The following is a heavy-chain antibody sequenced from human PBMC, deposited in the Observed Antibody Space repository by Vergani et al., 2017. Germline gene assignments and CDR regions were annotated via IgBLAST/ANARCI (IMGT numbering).Heavy chain of an antibody. CDR2: IHTGGST. D-gene: IGHD2-15*01. V-gene: IGHV4-61*02. Sequence: QVQLQESGPGLLKPSQTLSLTCTVSGESIRSGSHYWSWIRQPAGKGPEWIGHIHTGGSTDLNPSFKSRVSISVDTSKSQFSLKLNSVTVADTAVYYCARSRPYCTSGSCAAIWGQGTLVTVSS. CDR3: ARSRPYCTSGSCAAI. J-gene: IGHJ4*02. CDR1: GESIRSGSHY.